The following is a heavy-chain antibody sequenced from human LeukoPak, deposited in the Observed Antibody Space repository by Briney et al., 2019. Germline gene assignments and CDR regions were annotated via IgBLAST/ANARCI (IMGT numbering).Heavy chain of an antibody. CDR3: VRVNDYGDRNLYYFGY. V-gene: IGHV3-64D*06. CDR2: FSSDGDNT. Sequence: PGGSLRLSCSASGFIFSNYGMYWVRQSPGKGLEFVSAFSSDGDNTFYADSVKSRFTISRDNSKNTLYLQTSSLRGEDTAVYYCVRVNDYGDRNLYYFGYWGQGTLVTVSS. J-gene: IGHJ4*02. CDR1: GFIFSNYG. D-gene: IGHD4-17*01.